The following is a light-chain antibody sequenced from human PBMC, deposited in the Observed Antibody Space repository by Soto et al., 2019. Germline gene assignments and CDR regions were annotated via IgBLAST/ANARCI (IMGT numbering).Light chain of an antibody. CDR1: SSDVGRYDF. CDR2: DVN. J-gene: IGLJ1*01. Sequence: SVLTQPPSASGSPGQSLAMSCTGTSSDVGRYDFVSWYQHHPGKAPKLIIYDVNQRPSGVPDRFSGSNSGNTASLTISGLQAEDEADYYCCSYVTTPEIFGTGTKVTV. V-gene: IGLV2-8*01. CDR3: CSYVTTPEI.